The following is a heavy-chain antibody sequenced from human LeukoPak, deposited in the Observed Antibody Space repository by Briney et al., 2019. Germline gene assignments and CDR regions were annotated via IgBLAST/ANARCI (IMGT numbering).Heavy chain of an antibody. V-gene: IGHV4-30-2*01. D-gene: IGHD3-10*01. CDR1: GGSISSGGYS. J-gene: IGHJ4*02. Sequence: SETLSLTCAVSGGSISSGGYSWSRIRQPPGKGLEWIGYIYHSGSTYYNPSLKSRVTISVDRSKNQFSLKLSSVTAADTAVYYCARGITYYYGSGSPYFDYWGQGTLVTVSS. CDR3: ARGITYYYGSGSPYFDY. CDR2: IYHSGST.